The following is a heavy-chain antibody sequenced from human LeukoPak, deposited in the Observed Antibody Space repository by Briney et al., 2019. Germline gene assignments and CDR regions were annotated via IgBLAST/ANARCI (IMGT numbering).Heavy chain of an antibody. CDR3: ARDRDSSGYRG. CDR1: GGSFSGYY. D-gene: IGHD3-22*01. CDR2: INHSGST. Sequence: SETLSLTCAVYGGSFSGYYWSWIRQCPGKGLEWVGEINHSGSTNYNPSLKSRFTISVDTSKNQFSLKLSSVTAADTAVYYCARDRDSSGYRGWGQGTLVTVSS. J-gene: IGHJ4*02. V-gene: IGHV4-34*01.